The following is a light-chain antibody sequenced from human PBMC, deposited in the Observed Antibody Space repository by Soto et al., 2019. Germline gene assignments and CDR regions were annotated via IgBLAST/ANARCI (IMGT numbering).Light chain of an antibody. CDR1: QSVGSRY. CDR2: GAS. V-gene: IGKV3-20*01. CDR3: XXXDSSXLT. Sequence: EIVLTQSPGTLSXSPGEXATLSCRASQSVGSRYLAWYQQKPGRAPRLLIYGASSRASGIPDRFSGSGSGTDFTLTXXXLXXXDXXXXXXXXXDSSXLTFGGGTKVEI. J-gene: IGKJ4*01.